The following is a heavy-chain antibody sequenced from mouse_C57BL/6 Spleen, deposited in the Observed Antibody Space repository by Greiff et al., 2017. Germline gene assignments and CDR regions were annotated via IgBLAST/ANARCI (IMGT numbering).Heavy chain of an antibody. CDR2: IDPSDSYT. CDR3: ARSDYAGWFAY. Sequence: VQLQQSGAELVMPGASVKLSCKASGYTFTSYWMHWVNRRPGQGLNWIGEIDPSDSYTNYNQKFKGKSTLTVDKSSSTAYMQLSSLTSEDSAVYYCARSDYAGWFAYWGQGTLVTVSA. J-gene: IGHJ3*01. CDR1: GYTFTSYW. V-gene: IGHV1-69*01. D-gene: IGHD2-4*01.